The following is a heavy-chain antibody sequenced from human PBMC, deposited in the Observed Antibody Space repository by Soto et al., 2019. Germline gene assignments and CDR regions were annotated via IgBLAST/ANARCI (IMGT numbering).Heavy chain of an antibody. CDR2: IYYSGST. V-gene: IGHV4-39*01. Sequence: SETLSLTCTVSGGSISSSSYYWGWIRQPPGKGLEWIGSIYYSGSTYYNPSLKSRVTISVDTSKNQFSLKLSSVTAADTAVYYCARGLHSVWDAFDIWGQGTMVPVSS. CDR1: GGSISSSSYY. J-gene: IGHJ3*02. CDR3: ARGLHSVWDAFDI. D-gene: IGHD2-21*01.